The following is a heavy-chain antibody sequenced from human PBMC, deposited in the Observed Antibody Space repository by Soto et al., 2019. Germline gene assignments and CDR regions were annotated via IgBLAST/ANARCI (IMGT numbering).Heavy chain of an antibody. CDR3: TWSLVARDAFDE. CDR2: ISGSGDRT. V-gene: IGHV3-23*01. Sequence: GESLRLSCAASVFTFSTSVMSWVRQAPGKGLQWVSSISGSGDRTYYADSVKGRFTVSRDNSKNTLYLDMNAVTADDTALYYCTWSLVARDAFDEWGQGTMVTVSS. CDR1: VFTFSTSV. J-gene: IGHJ3*01. D-gene: IGHD5-12*01.